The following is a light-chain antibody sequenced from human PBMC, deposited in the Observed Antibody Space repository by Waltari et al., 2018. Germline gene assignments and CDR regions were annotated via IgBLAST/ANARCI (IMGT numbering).Light chain of an antibody. CDR3: CSYAGTYRWV. CDR2: DVF. Sequence: QSALTQPRSVSGSPGQSVTISCTGTSSNVGTYNYVSWYQQLPVKAPKLMIADVFKWPSGVPDRFSGSKSGYTASLTISGLQAEDEADYYCCSYAGTYRWVFGGGTKVTVL. V-gene: IGLV2-11*01. CDR1: SSNVGTYNY. J-gene: IGLJ3*02.